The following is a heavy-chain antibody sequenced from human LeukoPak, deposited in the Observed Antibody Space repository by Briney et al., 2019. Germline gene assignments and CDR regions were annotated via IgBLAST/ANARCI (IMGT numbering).Heavy chain of an antibody. CDR2: IYPGDSDT. J-gene: IGHJ4*02. Sequence: GESLKISCKGSGYSFTSYWIGWVRQMPGKGLEWMGIIYPGDSDTRYNPSFQGQVTISADKSISTAYLQWGSLKASDTAMYYCARHLYGDPGNYYFDYWGQGTLVTVSS. CDR3: ARHLYGDPGNYYFDY. D-gene: IGHD4-17*01. V-gene: IGHV5-51*01. CDR1: GYSFTSYW.